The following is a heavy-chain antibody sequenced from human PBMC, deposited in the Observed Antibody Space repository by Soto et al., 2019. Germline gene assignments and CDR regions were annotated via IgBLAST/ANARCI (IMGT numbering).Heavy chain of an antibody. D-gene: IGHD6-19*01. CDR3: ARHSSGWDFDY. CDR2: INYSGRT. J-gene: IGHJ4*02. CDR1: GGSISSSSYY. Sequence: QLQLQESGPGLVKPSETLSLTCTVSGGSISSSSYYWGWLRQPPGKGMEWMGSINYSGRTYYNPSLKSRVTLSVDTAKSHFSLKLSSVTAADTAVYYCARHSSGWDFDYWGQGTLVTVSS. V-gene: IGHV4-39*01.